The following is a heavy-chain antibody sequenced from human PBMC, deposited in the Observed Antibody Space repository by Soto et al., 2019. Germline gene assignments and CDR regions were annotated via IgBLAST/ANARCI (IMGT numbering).Heavy chain of an antibody. V-gene: IGHV3-53*02. Sequence: EVQLVETGGDLIQSGGSLRLSCAASGFAVSSSYMMWVRQAPGKGLECISLTYTGGSTLYTDSVKGRFTVSRDDSMSTLYLQMNCRRAEDTAVYYCARDTAISSDYAMDVWGQGTTVIVSS. J-gene: IGHJ6*02. CDR1: GFAVSSSY. CDR2: TYTGGST. CDR3: ARDTAISSDYAMDV.